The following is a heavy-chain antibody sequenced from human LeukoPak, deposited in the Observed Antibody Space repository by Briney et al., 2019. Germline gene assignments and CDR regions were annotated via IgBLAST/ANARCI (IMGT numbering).Heavy chain of an antibody. CDR1: GGSISSYY. V-gene: IGHV4-59*08. Sequence: SETLSLTCTVSGGSISSYYWSWIRQPPGKGLEWIGYIYYSGSTNYNPSLKSRVTISVDTSKNQFSLKLSSVTAADTAVYYCARHLYGSGSLGYFDYWGQGTLVTVSS. J-gene: IGHJ4*02. CDR3: ARHLYGSGSLGYFDY. D-gene: IGHD3-10*01. CDR2: IYYSGST.